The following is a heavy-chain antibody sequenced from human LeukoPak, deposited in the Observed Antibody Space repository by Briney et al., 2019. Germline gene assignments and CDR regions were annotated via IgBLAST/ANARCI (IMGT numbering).Heavy chain of an antibody. CDR3: ARGVELRFLEWYFDY. J-gene: IGHJ4*02. D-gene: IGHD3-3*01. V-gene: IGHV3-74*01. CDR2: ITNDGSST. CDR1: GLTFSSHW. Sequence: GGSLRLSCAASGLTFSSHWMHWVRQAPGKGLVWVSRITNDGSSTTYADSVKGRFTISRDNAKNMLHLQVNSLRAEDTAVYYCARGVELRFLEWYFDYWGQGTLVTVSS.